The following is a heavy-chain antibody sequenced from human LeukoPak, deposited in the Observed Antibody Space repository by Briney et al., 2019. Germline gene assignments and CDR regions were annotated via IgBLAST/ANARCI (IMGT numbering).Heavy chain of an antibody. Sequence: GESLKISCKGSEYSLTNYWIGWVRQMPGKGLEWMGIIYPGDSDTRYSPSFQGQVTISADKSISTAYLQWSSLKASDTAMYYCARQRAGILDDAFDIWGQGTMATVSS. CDR1: EYSLTNYW. CDR3: ARQRAGILDDAFDI. CDR2: IYPGDSDT. V-gene: IGHV5-51*01. J-gene: IGHJ3*02. D-gene: IGHD1-26*01.